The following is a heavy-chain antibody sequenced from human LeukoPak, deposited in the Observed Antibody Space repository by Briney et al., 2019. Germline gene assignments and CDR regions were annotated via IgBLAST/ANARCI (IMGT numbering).Heavy chain of an antibody. J-gene: IGHJ4*02. D-gene: IGHD3-22*01. CDR1: GGSFSGYY. CDR3: ASLRVAYYYDSSAIDY. V-gene: IGHV4-34*01. CDR2: INHSGST. Sequence: SETLSLTCAVYGGSFSGYYWSWIRQPPGKGLEWIGEINHSGSTNHNPSLKSRVTISVDTSKNQFSLKLSSVTAADTAVYYCASLRVAYYYDSSAIDYWGQGTLVTVSS.